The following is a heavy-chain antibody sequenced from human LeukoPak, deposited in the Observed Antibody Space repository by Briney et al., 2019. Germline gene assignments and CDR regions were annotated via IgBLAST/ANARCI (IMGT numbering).Heavy chain of an antibody. J-gene: IGHJ4*02. D-gene: IGHD3-22*01. Sequence: ASVKVSCKASGYTFTSYGISWVRQAPGQGLEWMGWISPYNGDTNYVQKLQDRVTMTTDTSTSTAYMEVRSLGSDDTAVYYCARGGYYRHFDYWGQGTVVNVSS. CDR3: ARGGYYRHFDY. CDR1: GYTFTSYG. CDR2: ISPYNGDT. V-gene: IGHV1-18*01.